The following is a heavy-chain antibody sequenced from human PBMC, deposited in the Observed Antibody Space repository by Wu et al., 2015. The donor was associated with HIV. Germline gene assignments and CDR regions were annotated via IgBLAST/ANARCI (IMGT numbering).Heavy chain of an antibody. CDR2: IIPIYRTT. D-gene: IGHD6-13*01. CDR3: VRVIHRRITTAGTEHDYYAMDV. CDR1: GGSLSNYG. J-gene: IGHJ6*02. V-gene: IGHV1-69*13. Sequence: QVQLVQSGAEVKKPGSSVKVSCKASGGSLSNYGISWVRQAPGQGFEWLGRIIPIYRTTNYAQSFHGRVTITADEFTSTAYLELSSLRSEDTALYFCVRVIHRRITTAGTEHDYYAMDVWGQGTTVTVSS.